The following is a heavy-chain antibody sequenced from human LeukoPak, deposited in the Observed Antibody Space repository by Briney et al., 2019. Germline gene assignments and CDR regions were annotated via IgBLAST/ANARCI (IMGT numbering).Heavy chain of an antibody. J-gene: IGHJ5*02. D-gene: IGHD6-6*01. Sequence: SETLSLTCTVSGGSISSYYWSWIRQPPWKGLEWIGYIYTSGSTNYNPSLKSRVTISVDTSKNQFSLKLSSVTAADTAVYYCARIGWSGYSSSARLNWFDPWGQGTLVTVSS. CDR3: ARIGWSGYSSSARLNWFDP. V-gene: IGHV4-4*09. CDR2: IYTSGST. CDR1: GGSISSYY.